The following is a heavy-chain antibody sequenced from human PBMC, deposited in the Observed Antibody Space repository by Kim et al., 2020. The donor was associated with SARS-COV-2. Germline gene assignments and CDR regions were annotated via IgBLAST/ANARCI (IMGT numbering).Heavy chain of an antibody. CDR2: ISYDGSNK. Sequence: GGSLRLSCAASGFTFSSYAMHWVRQAPGKGLEWVAVISYDGSNKYYVDSVKGRFTISRDNSKNTLYLQMNSLRAEDTAVYYCARDAYSSSWYGSSYYYYGMDGWGQGTTVTVSS. J-gene: IGHJ6*02. CDR1: GFTFSSYA. CDR3: ARDAYSSSWYGSSYYYYGMDG. V-gene: IGHV3-30*04. D-gene: IGHD6-13*01.